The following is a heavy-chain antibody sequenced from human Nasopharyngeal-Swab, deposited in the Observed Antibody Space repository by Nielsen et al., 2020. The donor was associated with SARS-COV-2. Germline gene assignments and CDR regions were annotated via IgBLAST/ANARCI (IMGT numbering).Heavy chain of an antibody. CDR2: ISSSGSTI. D-gene: IGHD3-10*01. V-gene: IGHV3-11*04. CDR1: GFTFSDYY. J-gene: IGHJ6*02. CDR3: ASLLWFGELPSDYYYYGMDV. Sequence: GGSLRLSCATSGFTFSDYYMSWIRQAPGKGLEWVAYISSSGSTIYYADPVKGRVTIPSDNAKHSLYLQMNSLRAEDTAVYYCASLLWFGELPSDYYYYGMDVWGQGTTVTVSS.